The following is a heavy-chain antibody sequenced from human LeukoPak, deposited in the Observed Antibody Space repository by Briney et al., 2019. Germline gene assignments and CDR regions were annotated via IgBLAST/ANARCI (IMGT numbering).Heavy chain of an antibody. CDR1: GFTFSSYG. V-gene: IGHV3-33*06. J-gene: IGHJ6*03. CDR2: IWYDGSNK. CDR3: AKDLTGYGPYYYYYSMDV. D-gene: IGHD3-9*01. Sequence: GGSLRLSCAASGFTFSSYGMHWVRQAPGQGLEWVAVIWYDGSNKYYADYVKGRLTISRDNSKNTLYLQMNSLRAEDTAVYYCAKDLTGYGPYYYYYSMDVWGKGTTVTVSS.